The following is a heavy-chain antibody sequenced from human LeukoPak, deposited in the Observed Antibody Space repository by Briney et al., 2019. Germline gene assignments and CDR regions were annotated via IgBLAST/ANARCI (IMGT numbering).Heavy chain of an antibody. J-gene: IGHJ4*02. CDR3: ASLVVPAAQVDY. D-gene: IGHD2-2*01. CDR2: ISYDGSNK. CDR1: GFTFSGYG. Sequence: GGSLRLSCAASGFTFSGYGMHWVRQAPGKGLEWEAVISYDGSNKYYADSVKGRFTISRDNSKNTLYLQMNSLRAEDTAVYYCASLVVPAAQVDYWGQGTLVTVSS. V-gene: IGHV3-30*03.